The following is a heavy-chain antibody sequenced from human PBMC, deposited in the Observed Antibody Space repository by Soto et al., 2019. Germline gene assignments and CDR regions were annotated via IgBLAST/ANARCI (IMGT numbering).Heavy chain of an antibody. CDR1: GFTFSSYS. CDR2: ISSSSSTI. D-gene: IGHD1-7*01. CDR3: ARDFTRNYGANWFDP. Sequence: GGSLRLSCAASGFTFSSYSMNWVRQAPGKGLEWVSYISSSSSTIYYADSVKGRFTISRDNAKNSLYLQMNSLRAEDTAVYYCARDFTRNYGANWFDPWGQGTLVTVSS. J-gene: IGHJ5*02. V-gene: IGHV3-48*01.